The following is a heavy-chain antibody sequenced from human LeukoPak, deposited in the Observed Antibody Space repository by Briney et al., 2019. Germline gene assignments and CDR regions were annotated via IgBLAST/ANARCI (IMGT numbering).Heavy chain of an antibody. J-gene: IGHJ6*03. CDR2: IYYSGST. CDR1: GGFISTSSYY. CDR3: ARAGQGAVAGEPYYYYMDV. D-gene: IGHD6-19*01. Sequence: KTSETLSLTCTVSGGFISTSSYYWGWLRQPPGKGLEWIGSIYYSGSTYYDPSLKSRVTISVDTSKNQFSLKLSSVTAADTAVYYCARAGQGAVAGEPYYYYMDVWGKGTTVTVSS. V-gene: IGHV4-39*07.